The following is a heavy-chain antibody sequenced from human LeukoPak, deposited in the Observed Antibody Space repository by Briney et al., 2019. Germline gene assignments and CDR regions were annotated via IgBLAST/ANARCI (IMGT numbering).Heavy chain of an antibody. D-gene: IGHD2-15*01. CDR3: ARESYCSGGSCLHFDY. CDR2: IKQDGSEK. Sequence: GGSLRLSCAASGFTFSSYWMSWVRQAPGKGLEWVANIKQDGSEKYYVDSVKGRFTISRVNAKNSLYLQMNSLRVEDTAVYYCARESYCSGGSCLHFDYWGQGTLVTVSS. CDR1: GFTFSSYW. J-gene: IGHJ4*02. V-gene: IGHV3-7*04.